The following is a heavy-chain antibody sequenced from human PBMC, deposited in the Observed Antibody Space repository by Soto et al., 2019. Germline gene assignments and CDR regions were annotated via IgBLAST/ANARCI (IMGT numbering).Heavy chain of an antibody. CDR3: AKDRSPGATTWNVY. V-gene: IGHV3-23*01. D-gene: IGHD1-26*01. CDR2: ISGSGVSK. Sequence: DVQLLESGGALVQPGGSLRLSCVASGFIFSSSAMNWVRQAPGKGLEWVSTISGSGVSKYYADSVKGRFTISRDNSNNTVSLQMNSLRAEDAAVYYCAKDRSPGATTWNVYWGQGTLVTVSS. J-gene: IGHJ4*02. CDR1: GFIFSSSA.